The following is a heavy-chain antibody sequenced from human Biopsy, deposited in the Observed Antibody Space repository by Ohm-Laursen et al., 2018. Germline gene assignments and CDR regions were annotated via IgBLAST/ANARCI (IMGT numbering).Heavy chain of an antibody. V-gene: IGHV4-39*01. J-gene: IGHJ5*02. CDR1: GGSVSSNVYY. CDR2: VFHSGIT. Sequence: TLSLTCTVSGGSVSSNVYYWAWIRQPPGKGLECIGTVFHSGITFYNPSLKSRVTISIDTSKNQFSLNLSSVTAADTAVYYCARHPTGFWFDPWGQGTLVTVSS. CDR3: ARHPTGFWFDP.